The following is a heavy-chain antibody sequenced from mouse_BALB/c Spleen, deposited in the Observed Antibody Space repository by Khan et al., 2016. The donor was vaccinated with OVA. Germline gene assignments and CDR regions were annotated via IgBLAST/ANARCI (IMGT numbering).Heavy chain of an antibody. CDR2: IWSDGKT. CDR3: AEDTRMITTVMDY. Sequence: QVQLKESGPGLVAPSQSLSITCTVSGFSLTSYGVHWVRQPPGKGLEWLVVIWSDGKTTYNSTLKSRLSISKDNSKSQVFLKMNSLQTDDTAMYYGAEDTRMITTVMDYWGQGTSVTVSS. V-gene: IGHV2-6*02. CDR1: GFSLTSYG. J-gene: IGHJ4*01. D-gene: IGHD2-4*01.